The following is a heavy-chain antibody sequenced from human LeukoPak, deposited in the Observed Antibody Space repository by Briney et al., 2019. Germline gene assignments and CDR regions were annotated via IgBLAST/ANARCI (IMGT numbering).Heavy chain of an antibody. V-gene: IGHV3-66*01. CDR1: GFTVSSNY. J-gene: IGHJ4*02. CDR2: IYSGGST. D-gene: IGHD1-26*01. CDR3: ARTYSGRGVIIAG. Sequence: GGSLRLSCAASGFTVSSNYMSWVRQAPGKGLEWVSVIYSGGSTYYADSVKGRFTIARDNSKNTLYLQMNSLRAEDTAVYYCARTYSGRGVIIAGGGKGPRVTFSS.